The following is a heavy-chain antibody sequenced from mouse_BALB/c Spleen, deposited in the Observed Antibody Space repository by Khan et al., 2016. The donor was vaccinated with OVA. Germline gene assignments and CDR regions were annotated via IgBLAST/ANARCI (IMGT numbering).Heavy chain of an antibody. CDR2: IIYTGCT. D-gene: IGHD2-12*01. CDR1: GYSFTNDC. J-gene: IGHJ3*01. Sequence: EVQLQESGPSLVKPSQTLSLTCSVTGYSFTNDCWNWIRQFPGNKLEYMGYIIYTGCTYYNPSLKSRISITRHTSKTPYYLHLSSMTEEDSAMYYCARSTYRYAFVYWGQGTLVTVSA. CDR3: ARSTYRYAFVY. V-gene: IGHV3-8*02.